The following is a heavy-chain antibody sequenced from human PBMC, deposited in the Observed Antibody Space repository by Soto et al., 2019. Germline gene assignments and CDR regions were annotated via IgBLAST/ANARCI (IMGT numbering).Heavy chain of an antibody. V-gene: IGHV1-69*08. J-gene: IGHJ4*02. Sequence: QVQLEQSGTEVKKPGSSVKVSCKASGGTFSTSTFTWVRQAPGQGLEWMGRIIPIFGTGDYAPKFQGRVLIAADKSTSTGYMELSGLKAEDTAVFFCVRDAPIGSVFSGYDAIDSWGQGTLVTVSS. CDR3: VRDAPIGSVFSGYDAIDS. D-gene: IGHD5-12*01. CDR2: IIPIFGTG. CDR1: GGTFSTST.